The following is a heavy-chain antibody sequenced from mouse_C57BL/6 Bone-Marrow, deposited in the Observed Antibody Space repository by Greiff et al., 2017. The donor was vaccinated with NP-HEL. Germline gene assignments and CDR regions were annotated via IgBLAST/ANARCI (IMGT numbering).Heavy chain of an antibody. CDR3: APDGYFFAY. V-gene: IGHV3-6*01. D-gene: IGHD2-3*01. Sequence: EVKLMESGPGLVKPSQSLSLTCSVTGYSITSGYYWNWIRQFPGNKLEWMGYISYDGSNNYNPSLKNRISITRDTSKNQFFLKLNSVTTEDTATYYCAPDGYFFAYWGQGTLVTVSA. CDR2: ISYDGSN. CDR1: GYSITSGYY. J-gene: IGHJ3*01.